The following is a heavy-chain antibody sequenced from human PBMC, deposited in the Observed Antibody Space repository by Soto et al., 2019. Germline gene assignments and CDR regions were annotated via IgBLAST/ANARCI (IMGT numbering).Heavy chain of an antibody. CDR2: IIPIFGTA. V-gene: IGHV1-69*13. D-gene: IGHD3-22*01. CDR1: GGTFSSYA. J-gene: IGHJ3*02. Sequence: SVKVSCKASGGTFSSYAISWVRQAPGQGLEWMGGIIPIFGTANYAQKFQGRVTITADESTSTAYMELSSLRSEDTAVYYCARDRMGKGYYDSSGYYRRDAFDIWGQGTMVTVSS. CDR3: ARDRMGKGYYDSSGYYRRDAFDI.